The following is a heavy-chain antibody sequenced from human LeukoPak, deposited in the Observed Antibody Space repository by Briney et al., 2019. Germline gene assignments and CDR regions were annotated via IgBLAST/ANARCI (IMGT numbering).Heavy chain of an antibody. D-gene: IGHD6-13*01. CDR3: ARAAAGIGGWFDP. CDR2: IYYSGST. J-gene: IGHJ5*02. V-gene: IGHV4-59*11. CDR1: GGSISSHY. Sequence: SETLSLTCTVSGGSISSHYWGWIRQPPGKGLEWIGYIYYSGSTNYNPSLKSRVTISVDTSKNQFSLKLSSVTAADTAVYYCARAAAGIGGWFDPWGQGTLVTVSS.